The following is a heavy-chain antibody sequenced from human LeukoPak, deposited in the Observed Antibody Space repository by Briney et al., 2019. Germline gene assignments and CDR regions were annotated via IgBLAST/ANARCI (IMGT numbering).Heavy chain of an antibody. CDR3: ARVVRAAAGKGAFDY. Sequence: SETLSLTCTVSGGSISSYYWSWIRQPPGKGLEWIVYIYYSGSTNYNPSLKSRVTISVDTSKNQFSLKLSSVTAADTAVYYCARVVRAAAGKGAFDYWGQGTLVTVSS. J-gene: IGHJ4*02. D-gene: IGHD6-13*01. CDR2: IYYSGST. CDR1: GGSISSYY. V-gene: IGHV4-59*01.